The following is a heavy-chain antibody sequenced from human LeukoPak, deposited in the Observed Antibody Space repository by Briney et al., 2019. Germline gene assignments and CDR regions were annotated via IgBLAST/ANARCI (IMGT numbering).Heavy chain of an antibody. CDR2: ISYDGSNK. CDR1: GFTFSSYA. J-gene: IGHJ4*02. V-gene: IGHV3-30*18. Sequence: GGSLRLSCAASGFTFSSYAMHWVRQAPAKGLEWVAVISYDGSNKYYTDSVKGRFSISRDNSKNTLYLQMNSLRAEDTAVYYCAKEPGYCSGGSCYYFDYWGQGTLVTVSS. D-gene: IGHD2-15*01. CDR3: AKEPGYCSGGSCYYFDY.